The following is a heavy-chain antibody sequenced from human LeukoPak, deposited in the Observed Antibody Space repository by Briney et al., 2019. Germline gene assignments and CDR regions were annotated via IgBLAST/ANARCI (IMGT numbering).Heavy chain of an antibody. J-gene: IGHJ6*03. D-gene: IGHD5-12*01. CDR3: ARVSSVWIKDYYYYMDV. CDR1: GGSINSSTYY. CDR2: IYYSGSA. V-gene: IGHV4-39*07. Sequence: SETLSLTCTVSGGSINSSTYYWGWIRQPPGKGLEWIGTIYYSGSAYYNPSLKSRVTISVDTSKNRFSLKVSSVTAADTAVYYCARVSSVWIKDYYYYMDVWGKGTTVTVSS.